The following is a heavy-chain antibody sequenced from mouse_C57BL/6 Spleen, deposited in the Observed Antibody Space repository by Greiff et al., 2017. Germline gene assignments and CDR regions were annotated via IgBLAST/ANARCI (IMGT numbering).Heavy chain of an antibody. CDR1: GFTFSNYW. CDR3: TDDGSFDY. Sequence: DVMLVESGGGLVQPGGSMKLSCVASGFTFSNYWMNWVRQSPEKGLEWVAQIRLKSDNYATHYAESVKGRFTISRDDSKSSVYLQMNNLRAEDTGSYYCTDDGSFDYWGQGTTLTVSS. D-gene: IGHD2-3*01. J-gene: IGHJ2*01. V-gene: IGHV6-3*01. CDR2: IRLKSDNYAT.